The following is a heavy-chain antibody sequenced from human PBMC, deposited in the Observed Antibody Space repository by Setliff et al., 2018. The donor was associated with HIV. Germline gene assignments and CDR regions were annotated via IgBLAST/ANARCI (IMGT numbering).Heavy chain of an antibody. V-gene: IGHV4-61*09. D-gene: IGHD6-13*01. CDR3: ARVSSSYYFLGAFDS. CDR2: IHTSGNA. Sequence: SETLSLTCTVSGGSISSGTYFWSWIRQPAGKGLEWIGHIHTSGNANYNPSLNSRVTISIDTSKNQFSLKLRSATATDTALYYCARVSSSYYFLGAFDSWGQGTLVTVSS. CDR1: GGSISSGTYF. J-gene: IGHJ4*02.